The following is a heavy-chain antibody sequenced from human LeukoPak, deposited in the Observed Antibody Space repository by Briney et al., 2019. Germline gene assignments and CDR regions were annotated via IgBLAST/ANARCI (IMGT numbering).Heavy chain of an antibody. J-gene: IGHJ4*02. CDR2: VDPEDGET. V-gene: IGHV1-69-2*01. D-gene: IGHD1-1*01. CDR1: GYTFTDYY. CDR3: STGPGEVLY. Sequence: ASVTVSCKVSGYTFTDYYMHWVHQAPGKGLEWMGLVDPEDGETIYAEKFQCRVTITADTSTDTAYMELTSLGSEDTAVYCCSTGPGEVLYWGQGTLVTVSS.